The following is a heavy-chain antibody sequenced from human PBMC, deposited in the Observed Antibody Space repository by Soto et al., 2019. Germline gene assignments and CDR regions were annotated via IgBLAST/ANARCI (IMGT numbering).Heavy chain of an antibody. CDR2: IYYSGST. D-gene: IGHD6-19*01. V-gene: IGHV4-31*03. CDR1: GGSISSGGYY. J-gene: IGHJ6*02. CDR3: ARGCSGCHQHGRIYYYYGMDV. Sequence: QVQLQESGPGLVKPSQTLSLTCTVSGGSISSGGYYWSWIRQHPGKGLEWIGYIYYSGSTYYNPSLKSRVTISVDTSKNQFSLKLSSVTAADTAVYYCARGCSGCHQHGRIYYYYGMDVWGQGTTVTVSS.